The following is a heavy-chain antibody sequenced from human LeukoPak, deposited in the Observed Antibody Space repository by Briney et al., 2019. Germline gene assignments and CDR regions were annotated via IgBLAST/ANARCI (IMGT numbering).Heavy chain of an antibody. V-gene: IGHV4-4*07. CDR1: GDSVSSYY. Sequence: PSETLSLTCTISGDSVSSYYWSWIRQPAGKGLEWIGRIYTSGSTSYNPSLKSRVSMSVDTSKNQFFLKLTSVTAADTAVYYCARTRLERYMDVWGRGTTVTVSS. D-gene: IGHD1-1*01. CDR3: ARTRLERYMDV. CDR2: IYTSGST. J-gene: IGHJ6*03.